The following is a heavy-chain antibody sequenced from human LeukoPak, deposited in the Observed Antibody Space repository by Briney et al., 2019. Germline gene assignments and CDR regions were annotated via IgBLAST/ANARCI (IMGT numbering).Heavy chain of an antibody. Sequence: GSLRLSCATSGFTFSNAWMNWVRQAPGKGLEWVGRIRSNSDGGTIDYAAPVKGKFTLSRDDSKTTLYLQMNSLQTEDTAVYYCATDFYDSTWGQGTLVTVSS. J-gene: IGHJ5*02. CDR3: ATDFYDST. V-gene: IGHV3-15*07. CDR1: GFTFSNAW. D-gene: IGHD3-22*01. CDR2: IRSNSDGGTI.